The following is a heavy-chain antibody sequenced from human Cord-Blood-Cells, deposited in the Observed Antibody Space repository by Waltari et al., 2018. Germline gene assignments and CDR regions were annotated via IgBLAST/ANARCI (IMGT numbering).Heavy chain of an antibody. CDR3: ARMPPTADAFDI. CDR1: GFTFSSYA. CDR2: ISSSGSTI. Sequence: EVQLVESGGGLVQPGGSLRLSCAASGFTFSSYAMNWVRQAPGKGLEWVSYISSSGSTIYYADSVKGRFTISRDNAKNSLYLQMNSLRAEDTAVYYCARMPPTADAFDIWGQGTMVTVSS. J-gene: IGHJ3*02. V-gene: IGHV3-48*03. D-gene: IGHD2-2*01.